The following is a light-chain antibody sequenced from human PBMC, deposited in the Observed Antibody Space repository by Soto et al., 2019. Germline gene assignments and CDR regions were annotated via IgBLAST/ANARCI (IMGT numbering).Light chain of an antibody. CDR2: GAS. V-gene: IGKV1-9*01. CDR3: QQLKPYPRVT. Sequence: DIQLTQSPSFLSASVGDRVTITCRASQGISNFLAWYQQKPGKPPMLLIYGASTLQGGDPSRFSGGGSRPEFTLTISNMQTEDFATYICQQLKPYPRVTFGPVTNVD. CDR1: QGISNF. J-gene: IGKJ3*01.